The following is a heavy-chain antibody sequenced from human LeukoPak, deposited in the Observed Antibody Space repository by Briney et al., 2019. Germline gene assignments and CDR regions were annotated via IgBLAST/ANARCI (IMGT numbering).Heavy chain of an antibody. J-gene: IGHJ4*02. CDR1: GFTFANYA. Sequence: GGSLRLSCAASGFTFANYAMTWVRQAPGKGLEWVSAISGSGGSTYYADSVKGRFTISRDNSKNTLYLQMNSLRAEDTAVYYCAKDTGQVTVDSSGYFVGLLDYWGQGTLVTVSS. CDR2: ISGSGGST. CDR3: AKDTGQVTVDSSGYFVGLLDY. V-gene: IGHV3-23*01. D-gene: IGHD3-22*01.